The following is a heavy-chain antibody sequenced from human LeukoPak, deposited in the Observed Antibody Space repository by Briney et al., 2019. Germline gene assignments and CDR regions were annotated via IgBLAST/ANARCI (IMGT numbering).Heavy chain of an antibody. J-gene: IGHJ5*02. Sequence: ASVKVSCKASGYTFTSYDINWVRQAAGQGLEWMGWMNPNSGNTGYAQKFQGRVTMTRNTSISTAYMELSSLRSEDTAVYYCARSLSRIKLYNWFDPWGQGTLVTVSS. CDR2: MNPNSGNT. D-gene: IGHD2/OR15-2a*01. CDR3: ARSLSRIKLYNWFDP. CDR1: GYTFTSYD. V-gene: IGHV1-8*01.